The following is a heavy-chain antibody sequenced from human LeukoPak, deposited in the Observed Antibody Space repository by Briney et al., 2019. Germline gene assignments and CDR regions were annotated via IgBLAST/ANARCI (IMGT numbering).Heavy chain of an antibody. V-gene: IGHV4-38-2*01. CDR3: ARAMVRGVTHFDY. CDR1: GYSISSGYY. Sequence: SETLSLTCAVSGYSISSGYYWGWIRQPPGKGLEWIGSIYHSGSTYYNPSLKSRVTISVDTSKNQFSLKLSSVTAADTAVYYCARAMVRGVTHFDYWGQGTLVTVSS. J-gene: IGHJ4*02. D-gene: IGHD3-10*01. CDR2: IYHSGST.